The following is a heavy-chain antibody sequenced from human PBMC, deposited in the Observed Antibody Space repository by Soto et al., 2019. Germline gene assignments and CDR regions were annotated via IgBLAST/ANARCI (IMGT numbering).Heavy chain of an antibody. CDR2: IYIGGTT. Sequence: GGSLRLSCAASGFTVSSYYISWVRQAPGKGLEYVTVIYIGGTTHYADSVRGRFTISRDNSRNTVSLHMNRLRVEDTAVYYCARREYDTGDFDYWGQGTLVTVSS. CDR3: ARREYDTGDFDY. J-gene: IGHJ4*02. D-gene: IGHD7-27*01. CDR1: GFTVSSYY. V-gene: IGHV3-53*01.